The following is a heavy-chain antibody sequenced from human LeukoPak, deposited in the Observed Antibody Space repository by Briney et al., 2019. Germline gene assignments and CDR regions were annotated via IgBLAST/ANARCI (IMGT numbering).Heavy chain of an antibody. CDR3: AREGIVATIGDAFDI. D-gene: IGHD5-12*01. V-gene: IGHV4-59*01. Sequence: PSETLSLTCTVSGGSISSYYWSWIRQPPGKGLAWIGYIYYSGSTNYNPSLKSRVTISVDTSKNQFSLKLSSVTAADTAVYYCAREGIVATIGDAFDIWGQGTMVTVSS. CDR2: IYYSGST. CDR1: GGSISSYY. J-gene: IGHJ3*02.